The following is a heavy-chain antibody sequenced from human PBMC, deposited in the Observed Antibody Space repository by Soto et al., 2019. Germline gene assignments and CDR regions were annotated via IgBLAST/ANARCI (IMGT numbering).Heavy chain of an antibody. V-gene: IGHV3-15*01. CDR2: IKSKTDGGTT. D-gene: IGHD3-3*01. CDR3: TTTSYYDFWSGYFRRYNCYMDV. CDR1: GFSFNNAW. Sequence: PGGSLRLSCAASGFSFNNAWMSWVRQAPGKGLEWVGRIKSKTDGGTTDYAAPVKGRFTISRDDSKNTLYLQMNSLKTEDTAVYYCTTTSYYDFWSGYFRRYNCYMDVWGKGTTVTVSS. J-gene: IGHJ6*03.